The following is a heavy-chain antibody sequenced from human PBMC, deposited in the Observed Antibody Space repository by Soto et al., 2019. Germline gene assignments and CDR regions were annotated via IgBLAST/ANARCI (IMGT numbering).Heavy chain of an antibody. CDR2: IYYSGST. Sequence: SETLSLTCTVSGGSISSYYWSWIRQPPGKGLEWIGYIYYSGSTNYNPSLKSRVTISVDTSKNQFSLKLSSVTAADTAVYYCARHLNIVATIGLPWFDPWGQGTLVTVSS. V-gene: IGHV4-59*08. D-gene: IGHD5-12*01. J-gene: IGHJ5*02. CDR1: GGSISSYY. CDR3: ARHLNIVATIGLPWFDP.